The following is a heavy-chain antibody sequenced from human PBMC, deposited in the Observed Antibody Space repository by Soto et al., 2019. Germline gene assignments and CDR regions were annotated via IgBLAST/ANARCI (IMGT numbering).Heavy chain of an antibody. J-gene: IGHJ4*02. D-gene: IGHD2-15*01. CDR1: GGTFSSYT. V-gene: IGHV1-69*02. Sequence: QVQLVQPGAEVKKPGSSVKVSCKASGGTFSSYTISWVRQAPGQGLEWMGRIIPILGIANYAQKFQGRVTSTADKSTSTAYMELSSLRSEDTAVYYCARGGGSLITLDYWGQGTLVTVSS. CDR3: ARGGGSLITLDY. CDR2: IIPILGIA.